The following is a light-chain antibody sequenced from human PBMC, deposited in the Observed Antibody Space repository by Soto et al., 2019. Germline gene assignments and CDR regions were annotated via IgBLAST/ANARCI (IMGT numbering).Light chain of an antibody. CDR1: SSDIGGYNS. V-gene: IGLV2-14*01. CDR2: EVT. J-gene: IGLJ1*01. CDR3: SSYTRGNTYV. Sequence: QSPLTQPASVSGSPGQSITISCTGTSSDIGGYNSVSWYQQHPRKAPKLMIYEVTNRPSGISNRFSGSKSGNTASLTISGLQAEDEADYYCSSYTRGNTYVFGTGTKVTVL.